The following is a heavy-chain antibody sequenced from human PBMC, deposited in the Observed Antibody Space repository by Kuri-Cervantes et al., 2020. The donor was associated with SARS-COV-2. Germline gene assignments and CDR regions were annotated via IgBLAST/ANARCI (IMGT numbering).Heavy chain of an antibody. V-gene: IGHV4-39*01. CDR2: IYYSGST. CDR1: GGSISSSSYY. CDR3: ASGEYSSSSEYDWFDP. D-gene: IGHD6-6*01. J-gene: IGHJ5*02. Sequence: SETLSLTCTVSGGSISSSSYYWGWIRQPPGKGLEWIGSIYYSGSTYYNPSLKSRVTISVDTSKNQFSLKLSSVTAADTAVYYCASGEYSSSSEYDWFDPWGQGTLVTVSS.